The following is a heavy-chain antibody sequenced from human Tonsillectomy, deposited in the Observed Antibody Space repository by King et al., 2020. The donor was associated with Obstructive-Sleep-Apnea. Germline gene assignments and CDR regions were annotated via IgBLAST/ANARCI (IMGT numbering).Heavy chain of an antibody. CDR2: ISHDGSNK. Sequence: VQLVESGGGVVQPGRSLRLSCAASGFTFRNYGIHWVRQAPGKGLEWVAVISHDGSNKYYADSVKGRFTISRDNSENTLYLQMNSLRTEDTAVYYCARDERDYGDYEEYFDSWGQGTVVTVSS. CDR3: ARDERDYGDYEEYFDS. D-gene: IGHD4-17*01. J-gene: IGHJ4*02. V-gene: IGHV3-30-3*01. CDR1: GFTFRNYG.